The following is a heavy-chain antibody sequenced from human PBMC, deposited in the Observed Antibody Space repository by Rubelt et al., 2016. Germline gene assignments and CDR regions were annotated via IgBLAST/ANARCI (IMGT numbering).Heavy chain of an antibody. Sequence: GKGLEWVANIKQDGSEKYYVDSVKGRFTISRDNAKNSLYLQMNSLRAEDTAVYYCARDNIVVVPAAMSGYYYGMDVWGQGTTVTVSS. J-gene: IGHJ6*02. V-gene: IGHV3-7*01. D-gene: IGHD2-2*01. CDR2: IKQDGSEK. CDR3: ARDNIVVVPAAMSGYYYGMDV.